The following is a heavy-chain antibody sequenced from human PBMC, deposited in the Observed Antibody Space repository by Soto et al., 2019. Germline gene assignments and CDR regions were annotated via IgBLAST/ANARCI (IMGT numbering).Heavy chain of an antibody. Sequence: EVQLVESGGGLVLPGGSLRLSCAASGFTFSRYWMHWVRQAPGKGLVWVSRISSYGSDTHYADSVKGRFTISRDNAKNTLSLQMNSLMAYDTAVYYCASNYAYAEGYYWYGIDVWGQGTTVTVSS. J-gene: IGHJ6*02. CDR2: ISSYGSDT. V-gene: IGHV3-74*01. D-gene: IGHD3-16*01. CDR1: GFTFSRYW. CDR3: ASNYAYAEGYYWYGIDV.